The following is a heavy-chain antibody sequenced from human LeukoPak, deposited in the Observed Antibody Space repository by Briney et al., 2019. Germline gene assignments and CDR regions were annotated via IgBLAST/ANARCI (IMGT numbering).Heavy chain of an antibody. V-gene: IGHV3-21*01. CDR2: ISSSSSYI. J-gene: IGHJ4*02. CDR3: ARCDSSSWSPFDY. Sequence: GGSLRLSCAASGFTFSSYSMNWVRQAPGKGLEWVSSISSSSSYIYYADSVKGRFTISRDNAKNSLYLQMNSLRAEDTAVYYCARCDSSSWSPFDYWGQGTLVTVSS. D-gene: IGHD6-13*01. CDR1: GFTFSSYS.